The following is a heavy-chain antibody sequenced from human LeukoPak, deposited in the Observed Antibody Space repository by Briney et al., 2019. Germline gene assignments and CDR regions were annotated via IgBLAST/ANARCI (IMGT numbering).Heavy chain of an antibody. CDR3: ARAKSQRGYTYDPHTYFDY. CDR2: IYYSGSA. Sequence: SETLSLTCTVSGGSISSGDYSWSCIRQPPVPVLEWIGYIYYSGSAYYNPSLKSRVTISVDTSQKQFSLKLNSVTAADTAVYYCARAKSQRGYTYDPHTYFDYWGQGTLVTVSS. D-gene: IGHD5-18*01. J-gene: IGHJ4*01. V-gene: IGHV4-30-4*01. CDR1: GGSISSGDYS.